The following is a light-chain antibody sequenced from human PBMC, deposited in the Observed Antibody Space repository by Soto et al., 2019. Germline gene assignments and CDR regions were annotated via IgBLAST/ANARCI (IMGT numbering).Light chain of an antibody. Sequence: QSALTQPASVSGSPGQSITISCTGTSSDVGGYNYVSWYQQHPGKAPKLMIYEVSNRPSGVSNRFSGSKSGNTASLTISGLQADDEADYYCSSYTSSSTLAVVFGGGTKLTVL. J-gene: IGLJ2*01. CDR1: SSDVGGYNY. CDR2: EVS. CDR3: SSYTSSSTLAVV. V-gene: IGLV2-14*01.